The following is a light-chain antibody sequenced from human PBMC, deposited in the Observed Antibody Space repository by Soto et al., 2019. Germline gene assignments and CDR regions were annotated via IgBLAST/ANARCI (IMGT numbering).Light chain of an antibody. CDR1: QSVSSSY. Sequence: EIVLTQSPGTLSLSPGGRATLSCRASQSVSSSYLAWYQQKPGQAPRLLMYGASTRATGIPARFSGSGSGTDFTLTISSLQSEDFAVYYCQQYNTWLTFGGGTKVDIK. V-gene: IGKV3-15*01. CDR3: QQYNTWLT. CDR2: GAS. J-gene: IGKJ4*01.